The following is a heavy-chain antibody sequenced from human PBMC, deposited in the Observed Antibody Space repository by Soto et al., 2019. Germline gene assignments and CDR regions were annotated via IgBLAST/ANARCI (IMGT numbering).Heavy chain of an antibody. J-gene: IGHJ3*02. D-gene: IGHD3-22*01. CDR3: ARDFYDSSGYYPKAAFDI. CDR2: IWYDGSNK. CDR1: GFTFRSHR. Sequence: PGGSLRLSCAASGFTFRSHRIHWVRQAPGKGLEWVAVIWYDGSNKYYADSVKGRFTISRDNSKNTLYLQMNSLRAEDTAVYYCARDFYDSSGYYPKAAFDIWGQGTMVTVSS. V-gene: IGHV3-33*08.